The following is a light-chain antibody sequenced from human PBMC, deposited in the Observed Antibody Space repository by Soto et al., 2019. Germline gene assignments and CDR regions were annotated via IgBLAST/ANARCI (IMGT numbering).Light chain of an antibody. V-gene: IGKV1-5*03. Sequence: DLQMTQSPSTLSASVGDRVTITCRASQSISSWLAWYQQKPGKAPKLLIYKASSLESGVPSRFSGSGSGTEFTLTISSLQPDDFATYYCQQYNSYSLLTFGPGTKVDIK. CDR3: QQYNSYSLLT. CDR2: KAS. J-gene: IGKJ3*01. CDR1: QSISSW.